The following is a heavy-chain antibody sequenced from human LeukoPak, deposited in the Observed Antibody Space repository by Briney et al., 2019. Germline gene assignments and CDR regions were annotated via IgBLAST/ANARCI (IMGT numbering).Heavy chain of an antibody. D-gene: IGHD6-13*01. J-gene: IGHJ3*02. CDR3: ALDSSGWSDDSFDI. V-gene: IGHV4-59*01. Sequence: PSETLSLTCTVSGGSISSYYWNWMRQPPGKGLEWIGYIYYNGRTDYNPSLESRVTMSIDTSKNHFSLNLNSVTAADTAIYYCALDSSGWSDDSFDIWGQGTMVTVSS. CDR1: GGSISSYY. CDR2: IYYNGRT.